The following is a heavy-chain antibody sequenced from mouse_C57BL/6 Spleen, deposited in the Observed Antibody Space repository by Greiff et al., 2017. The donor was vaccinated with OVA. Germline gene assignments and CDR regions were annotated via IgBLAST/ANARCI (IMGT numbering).Heavy chain of an antibody. J-gene: IGHJ3*01. CDR2: ISGGGGNT. V-gene: IGHV5-9*01. Sequence: EVKLVESGGGLVKPGGSLKLSCAASGFTFSSYTMSWVRQTPEKRLEWVATISGGGGNTYYPDSVKGRFTISRDNAKNTLYLQMSSLRSEDTALYYCARRQNYYGSSYAWFAYWGQGTLVTVSA. CDR1: GFTFSSYT. D-gene: IGHD1-1*01. CDR3: ARRQNYYGSSYAWFAY.